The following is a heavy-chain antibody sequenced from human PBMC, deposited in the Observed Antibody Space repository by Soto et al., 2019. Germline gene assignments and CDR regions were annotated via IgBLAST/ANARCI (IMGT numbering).Heavy chain of an antibody. D-gene: IGHD1-1*01. CDR3: ARAGTMKMSREVAIGYYYGMDV. J-gene: IGHJ6*02. CDR1: GYTFTSYA. CDR2: INTNTGNP. Sequence: ASVKVSCKASGYTFTSYAMNWVRQAPGQGLEWMGWINTNTGNPTYAQGFTGRFVFSLDTSVSTAYLQICSLKAEDTAVYYCARAGTMKMSREVAIGYYYGMDVWGQGNTVTVSS. V-gene: IGHV7-4-1*01.